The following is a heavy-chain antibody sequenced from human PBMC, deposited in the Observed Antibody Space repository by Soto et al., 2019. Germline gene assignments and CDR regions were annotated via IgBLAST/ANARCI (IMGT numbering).Heavy chain of an antibody. CDR1: GFTFSSYG. Sequence: QVQLVESGGGVVQPGRSLRLSCAASGFTFSSYGMHWVRQAPGKGLEGVAVISYDGSNKYYADSVKGRFTISRDNSKTTLYLQMNSLRAEDTAVYYCAKAPGYSSSGTQYYYYYDGMDVWGQGTTVTVSS. D-gene: IGHD6-13*01. CDR3: AKAPGYSSSGTQYYYYYDGMDV. J-gene: IGHJ6*02. V-gene: IGHV3-30*18. CDR2: ISYDGSNK.